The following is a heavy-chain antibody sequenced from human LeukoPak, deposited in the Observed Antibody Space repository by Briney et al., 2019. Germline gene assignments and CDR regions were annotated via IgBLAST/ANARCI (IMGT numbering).Heavy chain of an antibody. J-gene: IGHJ4*02. V-gene: IGHV4-39*01. CDR3: ARRSDSGSDDGEDYFDY. CDR2: IYYDGST. CDR1: GGSINSSTFY. Sequence: KPSETLSLTCTVSGGSINSSTFYWGWIRQPPGKGLEWIGSIYYDGSTYYNPSLKSRVTISVDTSKNQFSLKLTSVTAADTAVYFCARRSDSGSDDGEDYFDYWGQGTLVTVS. D-gene: IGHD1-26*01.